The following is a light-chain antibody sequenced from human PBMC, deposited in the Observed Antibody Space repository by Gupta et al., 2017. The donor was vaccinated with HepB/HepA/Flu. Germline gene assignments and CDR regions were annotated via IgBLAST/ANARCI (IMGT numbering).Light chain of an antibody. V-gene: IGLV2-14*03. Sequence: TPPASVSGSPGQSITISCTGTSSDVGGYNYVSWYQQHPGKAPKLMIYDVSNRPSGVSNRFSGSKSGNTASLTISGLQAEDEADYYCSSYTSSSTPVVFGGGTKLTVL. CDR2: DVS. CDR1: SSDVGGYNY. J-gene: IGLJ2*01. CDR3: SSYTSSSTPVV.